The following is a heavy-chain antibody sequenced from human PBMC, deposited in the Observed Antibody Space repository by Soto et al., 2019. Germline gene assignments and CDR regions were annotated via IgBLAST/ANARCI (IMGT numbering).Heavy chain of an antibody. CDR2: IFYSGTT. CDR3: VRGDLYLLDP. J-gene: IGHJ5*02. V-gene: IGHV4-31*03. D-gene: IGHD2-2*02. Sequence: SETLSLTCTVSGGSISSGGYFWSWIRQPPGKGLEWIGNIFYSGTTYYNPSLKSRVTISVDTSKNQFSLKLSSVTAADTAAYYCVRGDLYLLDPWGQGTLVTVSS. CDR1: GGSISSGGYF.